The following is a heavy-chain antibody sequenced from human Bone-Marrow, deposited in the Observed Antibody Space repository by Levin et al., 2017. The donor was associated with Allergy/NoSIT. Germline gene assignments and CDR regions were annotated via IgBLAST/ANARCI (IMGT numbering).Heavy chain of an antibody. CDR1: NGFITSGDHY. CDR3: ARDGGGFSPTSGYSPYFDY. V-gene: IGHV4-30-4*01. D-gene: IGHD3-22*01. Sequence: SQTLSLTCTISNGFITSGDHYWSWLRQPPGQGLEWLGYLSNTGGTIYNPSLKSRLQISRGTSHQKFFLSLSSVTAADTAVYYCARDGGGFSPTSGYSPYFDYWGQGILVAVSS. CDR2: LSNTGGT. J-gene: IGHJ4*02.